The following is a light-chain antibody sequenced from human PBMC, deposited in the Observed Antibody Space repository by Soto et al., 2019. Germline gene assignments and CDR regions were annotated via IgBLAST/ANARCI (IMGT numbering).Light chain of an antibody. CDR1: RSVSSSY. J-gene: IGKJ2*01. CDR3: QHYCSSPPYT. Sequence: IVLTQSPDTLSLSPGERATLYCRASRSVSSSYLAWYQHKAGQAPRLLISGASNRATDIPDRFSGSESGTDFTLTISRLEPEDCAVYYCQHYCSSPPYTFGQGTKLEIK. CDR2: GAS. V-gene: IGKV3-20*01.